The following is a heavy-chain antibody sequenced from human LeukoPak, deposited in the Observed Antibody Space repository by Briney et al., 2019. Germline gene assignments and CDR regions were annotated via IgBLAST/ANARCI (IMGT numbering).Heavy chain of an antibody. CDR1: GYTFTSYA. CDR2: IIPILGIA. D-gene: IGHD5-12*01. CDR3: ARETAEYSGYET. Sequence: GASVKVSCKASGYTFTSYAISWVRQAPGQGLEWMGRIIPILGIANYAQKFQGRVTITADKSTSTAYMELSSLRSEDTAVYYCARETAEYSGYETWGQGTLVTVSS. J-gene: IGHJ5*02. V-gene: IGHV1-69*04.